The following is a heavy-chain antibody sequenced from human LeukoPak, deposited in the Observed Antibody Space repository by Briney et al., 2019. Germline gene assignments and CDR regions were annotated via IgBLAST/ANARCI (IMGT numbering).Heavy chain of an antibody. J-gene: IGHJ6*03. Sequence: ASVKVSCKASGYTFINYDINWVRQVTGQGLEWTGWMNPNNGRTGYAQKFQGRVTMTRNSSISTAYMELNTLTSDDTAVYYCARGSWITGTTSYYYHMDVWGKGTTVTVSS. CDR1: GYTFINYD. CDR2: MNPNNGRT. V-gene: IGHV1-8*01. CDR3: ARGSWITGTTSYYYHMDV. D-gene: IGHD1-7*01.